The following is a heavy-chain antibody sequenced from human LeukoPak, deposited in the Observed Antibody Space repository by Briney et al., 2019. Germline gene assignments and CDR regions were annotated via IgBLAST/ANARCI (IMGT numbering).Heavy chain of an antibody. Sequence: GGSLRLSCAASGFTFSSYSMNWVRQAPGKGLEWVSSISSSSSYIYYADSVKGRFTISRDNAKNSLYLQMNSLRAEDTAVYYCARDRYYDFWSGYYSCDYWGQGTLVTVSS. D-gene: IGHD3-3*01. CDR2: ISSSSSYI. CDR3: ARDRYYDFWSGYYSCDY. J-gene: IGHJ4*02. CDR1: GFTFSSYS. V-gene: IGHV3-21*01.